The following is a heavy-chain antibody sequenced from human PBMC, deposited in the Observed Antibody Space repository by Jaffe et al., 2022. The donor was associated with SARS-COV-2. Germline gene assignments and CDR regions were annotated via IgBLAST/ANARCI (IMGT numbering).Heavy chain of an antibody. CDR3: ARDDYASF. CDR1: GFSLSNYW. Sequence: VQLVESGGGFVQPGRSLRLSCAASGFSLSNYWMHWVRQAPGKGLEWVSRSKYDGTSATHADSVRGRFTVSRDNAKNMLYLQMNSLRVDDTAVYFCARDDYASFWGQGTLVTVSS. CDR2: SKYDGTSA. D-gene: IGHD4-17*01. V-gene: IGHV3-74*03. J-gene: IGHJ4*02.